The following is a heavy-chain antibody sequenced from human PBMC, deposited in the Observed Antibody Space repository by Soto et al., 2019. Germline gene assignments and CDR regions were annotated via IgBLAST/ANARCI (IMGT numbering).Heavy chain of an antibody. Sequence: YYVTVFWQPPGKGLEWIGYIYYSGSTNYNPSLKSRVTISVDTSKKQFSLKLTSVTAAFTFVYYRAHHSSAAHLDNPGEGALVTVSS. D-gene: IGHD2-2*01. V-gene: IGHV4-59*08. CDR3: AHHSSAAHLDN. CDR2: IYYSGST. J-gene: IGHJ4*01. CDR1: YY.